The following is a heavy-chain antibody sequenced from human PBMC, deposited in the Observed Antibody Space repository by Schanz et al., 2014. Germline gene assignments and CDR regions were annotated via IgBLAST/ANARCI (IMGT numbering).Heavy chain of an antibody. Sequence: EVQLVESGGGLVQPGGSLRLSCAASGFTFSSYWMSWVRQAPGKGLEWVANIKQDGSERYHVDSVKGRFTISRDNAKNSLYLQMNSLRAEDTAVYYCERFQSPHQPFDYWGQGTLVTVSS. J-gene: IGHJ4*02. V-gene: IGHV3-7*01. CDR2: IKQDGSER. D-gene: IGHD2-2*01. CDR1: GFTFSSYW. CDR3: ERFQSPHQPFDY.